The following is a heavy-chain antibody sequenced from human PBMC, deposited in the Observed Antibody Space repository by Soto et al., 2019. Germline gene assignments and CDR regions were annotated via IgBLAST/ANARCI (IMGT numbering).Heavy chain of an antibody. J-gene: IGHJ6*02. CDR3: ASSLGGGYPIYGMDV. CDR1: GGSFSGYY. V-gene: IGHV4-34*01. D-gene: IGHD3-22*01. CDR2: INHSGST. Sequence: SETLSLTCAVYGGSFSGYYWSWIRQPPGKGLEWIGEINHSGSTNYNPSLKSRVTISVDTSKNQFSLKLSSVTAADTAVYYCASSLGGGYPIYGMDVWGQGTTVTVSS.